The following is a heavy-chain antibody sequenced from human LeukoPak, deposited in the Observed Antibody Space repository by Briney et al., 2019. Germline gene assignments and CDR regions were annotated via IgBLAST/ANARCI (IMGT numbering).Heavy chain of an antibody. V-gene: IGHV3-11*06. D-gene: IGHD1-26*01. CDR3: ARVGSRGCYFDY. J-gene: IGHJ4*02. CDR2: ISGSSTYT. CDR1: GFTFSDYY. Sequence: GGSLRLSCASSGFTFSDYYMSWIRQAPGKGLEWVSHISGSSTYTNYADSVKGRFTISRDNANNSLYLQMNSLTAEDTAVFYCARVGSRGCYFDYWGQGTLVSVSS.